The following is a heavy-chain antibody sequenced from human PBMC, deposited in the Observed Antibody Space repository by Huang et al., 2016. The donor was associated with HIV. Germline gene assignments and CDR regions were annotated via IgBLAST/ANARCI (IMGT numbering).Heavy chain of an antibody. Sequence: QLQLQESGPGLVKPSETLSLTCTVSGGSISSHSYYWGWIRQPPGKGLELIGNIYYGGSTYYNPSLKSRVTISGDTSKNQFSLSLSSVIAADTAVYYCAKGYSYGVQVASYIDVWGKGNTVTVSS. J-gene: IGHJ6*03. CDR3: AKGYSYGVQVASYIDV. CDR1: GGSISSHSYY. V-gene: IGHV4-39*01. CDR2: IYYGGST. D-gene: IGHD5-18*01.